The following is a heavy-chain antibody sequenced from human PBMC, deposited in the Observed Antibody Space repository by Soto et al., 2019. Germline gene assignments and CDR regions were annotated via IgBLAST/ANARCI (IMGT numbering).Heavy chain of an antibody. J-gene: IGHJ6*04. D-gene: IGHD3-3*01. CDR2: INHSGST. CDR3: AGVRGYYIFWFGFGNHNSSCGRVF. Sequence: SETLSLTCAVYGRSFSGYYWSWIRQPPGKGLEWIGEINHSGSTNYNPSLKSRVTISVDTSKNQFSLKLSYVTAADPAVYYCAGVRGYYIFWFGFGNHNSSCGRVFWDKGPTVTVSS. V-gene: IGHV4-34*01. CDR1: GRSFSGYY.